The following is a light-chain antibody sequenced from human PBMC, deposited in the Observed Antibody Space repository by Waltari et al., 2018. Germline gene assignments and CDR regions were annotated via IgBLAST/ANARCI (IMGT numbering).Light chain of an antibody. CDR3: QAWDSGSYVV. CDR1: NLESKF. J-gene: IGLJ2*01. CDR2: QDN. Sequence: SYALTQPPALSVSPGETAPIPCSGENLESKFVYVYEQKAGQSPVLGVFQDNKRPSGFPERFAGSNSGNTATLIISGSQAMDEADYYCQAWDSGSYVVFGGGTKLTVL. V-gene: IGLV3-1*01.